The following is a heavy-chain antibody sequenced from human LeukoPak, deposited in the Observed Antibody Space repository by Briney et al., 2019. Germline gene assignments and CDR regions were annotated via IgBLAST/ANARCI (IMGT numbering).Heavy chain of an antibody. V-gene: IGHV1-2*02. D-gene: IGHD6-6*01. CDR2: INPNSGGT. J-gene: IGHJ6*03. CDR1: GYTFTDYH. CDR3: ARQYSSSSYYFYYMDV. Sequence: ASVKVSCKASGYTFTDYHMHWVRQAPGQGLEWMGWINPNSGGTNYAQKFQGRVTMTRDTSISTAYVELSRLISDDTAVYYCARQYSSSSYYFYYMDVWGKGTTVTVSS.